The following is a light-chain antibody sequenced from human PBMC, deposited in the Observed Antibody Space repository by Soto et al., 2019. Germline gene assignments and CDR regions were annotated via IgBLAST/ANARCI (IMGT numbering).Light chain of an antibody. J-gene: IGKJ1*01. CDR1: QSVSTN. V-gene: IGKV3-15*01. CDR2: GAY. CDR3: QQYNDWFRT. Sequence: ETVMPHSPATLSVSPGESVTLSCRASQSVSTNLAWYQHKPGQAPRLLIFGAYTRATGIPARFSGSGSGTEFTLTISSVQSEDFALYYCQQYNDWFRTFGQGTKVDIK.